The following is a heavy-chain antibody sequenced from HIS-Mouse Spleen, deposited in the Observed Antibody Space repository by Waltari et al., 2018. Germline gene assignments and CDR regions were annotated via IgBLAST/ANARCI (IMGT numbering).Heavy chain of an antibody. CDR3: ARVGYSGSYYYGMDV. CDR2: INPNSGGT. D-gene: IGHD1-26*01. CDR1: GYTFTGYY. Sequence: QVQLVQSGVEVKKPGASVKVSCKASGYTFTGYYMHWVRQAPGQGLEWMGWINPNSGGTNYAQKFQGRVTMTRDTSISTAYMELSRLRSDDTAVYYCARVGYSGSYYYGMDVWGQGTTVTVSS. V-gene: IGHV1-2*02. J-gene: IGHJ6*02.